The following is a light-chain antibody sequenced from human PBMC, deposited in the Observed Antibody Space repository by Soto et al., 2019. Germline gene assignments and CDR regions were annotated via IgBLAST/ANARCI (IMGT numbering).Light chain of an antibody. CDR1: QSFRGL. V-gene: IGKV3-20*01. CDR3: QQYGSSALT. CDR2: GAS. J-gene: IGKJ4*01. Sequence: PGERATLSCRASQSFRGLLAWYQQKPGQAPRLLIYGASSRATGIPDRFSGSGSGTDFTLTISRLEPEDFAVYYCQQYGSSALTFGGGTKV.